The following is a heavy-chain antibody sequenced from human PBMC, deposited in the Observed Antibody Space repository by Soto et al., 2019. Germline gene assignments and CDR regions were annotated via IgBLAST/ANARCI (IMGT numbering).Heavy chain of an antibody. V-gene: IGHV4-4*02. D-gene: IGHD3-10*01. CDR3: SSRVTDAPT. Sequence: QVQLQESGPGLVKPSGTLSLTCAVSGASISSGWWTWVRQPPGKGLEWIGETLYSGRTNYNSSLNSRVTISIDKSKKQFSLNLSSVSAADTAVYYCSSRVTDAPTWGQATLVTVSS. CDR2: TLYSGRT. CDR1: GASISSGW. J-gene: IGHJ5*02.